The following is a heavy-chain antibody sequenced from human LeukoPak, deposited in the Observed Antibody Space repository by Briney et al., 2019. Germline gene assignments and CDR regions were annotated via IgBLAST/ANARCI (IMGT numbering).Heavy chain of an antibody. Sequence: SETLSLTCTVSGGSISSSSYYWGWIRQPPGKGLEWIGSIYYSGSTYYNPSLKSRATISVDTSKNQFSLKLTSVTAADTAVYYCVKAAVAVDYWGQGTLVTVSS. V-gene: IGHV4-39*07. D-gene: IGHD6-19*01. CDR3: VKAAVAVDY. CDR1: GGSISSSSYY. CDR2: IYYSGST. J-gene: IGHJ4*02.